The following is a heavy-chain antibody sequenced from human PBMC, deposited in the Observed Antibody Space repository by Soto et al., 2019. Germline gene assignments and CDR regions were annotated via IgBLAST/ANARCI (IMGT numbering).Heavy chain of an antibody. CDR1: GFTISDFY. J-gene: IGHJ6*02. Sequence: EVQLVESGGGLVKPGGSLRLSCAASGFTISDFYANWVRQAPGKGLEWVAQIRNERDGGALNYAAPVKGRFTISRDDSENTLYLQMNSLKTEDTAIYYCTREFYYGMDVWGQGTTVTVSS. V-gene: IGHV3-15*07. CDR3: TREFYYGMDV. CDR2: IRNERDGGAL.